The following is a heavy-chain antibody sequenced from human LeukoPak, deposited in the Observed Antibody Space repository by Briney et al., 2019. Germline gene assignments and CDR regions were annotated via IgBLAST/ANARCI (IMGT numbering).Heavy chain of an antibody. J-gene: IGHJ6*02. CDR1: GGSFSGYY. CDR3: ARSSSAAMGYYYYYGMDV. CDR2: INHSGST. V-gene: IGHV4-34*01. D-gene: IGHD2-2*01. Sequence: SETLSLTCAVYGGSFSGYYWSWIRQPPGKGLEWIGEINHSGSTNYNPSLKSRVTISADTSKNQFSLKLSSVTAADTAVYYCARSSSAAMGYYYYYGMDVWGQGTTVTVSS.